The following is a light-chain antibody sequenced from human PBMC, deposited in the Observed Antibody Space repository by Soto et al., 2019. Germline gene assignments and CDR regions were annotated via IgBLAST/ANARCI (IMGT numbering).Light chain of an antibody. CDR2: DAS. CDR1: QSVGSD. J-gene: IGKJ4*01. Sequence: EIVMTQSPATLSVSPGERATLSCRASQSVGSDLAWYQHTPGQAPRLLIYDASNRATGIPARFSGSGSGTDFTLTISSLEPEDFAVYYCQQRSNWQGATFGGGTKVDVK. V-gene: IGKV3D-11*02. CDR3: QQRSNWQGAT.